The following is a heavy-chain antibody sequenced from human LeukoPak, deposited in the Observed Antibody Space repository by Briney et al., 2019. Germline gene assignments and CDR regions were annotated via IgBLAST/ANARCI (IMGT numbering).Heavy chain of an antibody. CDR3: ARYCIGSRGWCDAFDI. V-gene: IGHV3-48*03. CDR1: GFTFSSYE. Sequence: GGSLRLSCAASGFTFSSYEMNWVRRAPGKGLEGVSYFSSSGSPINYAHSVRGRFTISRDNAKNSLYLQMNSLRAEDTAVYYCARYCIGSRGWCDAFDIWGQGTMVTVSS. CDR2: FSSSGSPI. J-gene: IGHJ3*02. D-gene: IGHD6-19*01.